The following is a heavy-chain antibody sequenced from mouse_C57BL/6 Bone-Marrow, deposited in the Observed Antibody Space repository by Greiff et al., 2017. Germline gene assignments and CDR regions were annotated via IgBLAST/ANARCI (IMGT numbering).Heavy chain of an antibody. Sequence: EVMLVESGGGLVKPGGSLKLSCAASGFTFSSYAMSWVRQTPEKRLEWVATISDGGSYTYYPDNVKGRFTISRDNAKNNLYLQMSHLKSEDTAMYYCARGPGTGNYFDYWGQGTTLTVSS. J-gene: IGHJ2*01. D-gene: IGHD3-3*01. CDR3: ARGPGTGNYFDY. V-gene: IGHV5-4*03. CDR1: GFTFSSYA. CDR2: ISDGGSYT.